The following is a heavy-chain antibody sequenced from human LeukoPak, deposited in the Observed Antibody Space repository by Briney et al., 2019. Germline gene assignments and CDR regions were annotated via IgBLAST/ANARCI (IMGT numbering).Heavy chain of an antibody. CDR3: ARDLNYYDSSGPFDY. D-gene: IGHD3-22*01. Sequence: PGGSLRLSCAASGFTFIDYDMHWVRQVIGKGLEWVSAIGIRGDTHYSGSVKGRFTISRGNSKNTLYLQMNSLRAEDTAVYYCARDLNYYDSSGPFDYWGQGTLVTVSS. J-gene: IGHJ4*02. V-gene: IGHV3-13*01. CDR1: GFTFIDYD. CDR2: IGIRGDT.